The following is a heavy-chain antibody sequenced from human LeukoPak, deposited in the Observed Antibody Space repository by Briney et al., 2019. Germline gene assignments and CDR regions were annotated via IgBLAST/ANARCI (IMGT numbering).Heavy chain of an antibody. J-gene: IGHJ6*02. CDR1: GYTFTSYD. D-gene: IGHD3-22*01. CDR3: ARDYYDSSGYSRRYYYGMDV. V-gene: IGHV1-2*02. Sequence: GASVKVSCKASGYTFTSYDINWVRQAPGQGLEWMGWINPNSGGTNYAQKFQGRVTMTRDTSISTAYMELSRLRSDDTAVYYCARDYYDSSGYSRRYYYGMDVWGQGTTVTVSS. CDR2: INPNSGGT.